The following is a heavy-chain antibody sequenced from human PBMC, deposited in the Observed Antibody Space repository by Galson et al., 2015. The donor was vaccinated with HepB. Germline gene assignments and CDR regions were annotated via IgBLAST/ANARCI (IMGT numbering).Heavy chain of an antibody. CDR1: GGSFSGYY. Sequence: SETLSLTCAVYGGSFSGYYWSWIRQPPGKGLEWIGEINHSGSTNYNPSLKSRVTISVDTSKNQFSLKLSSVTAADTAVYYCASAGYGSDYWGQGTLVTVSS. J-gene: IGHJ4*02. V-gene: IGHV4-34*01. CDR2: INHSGST. D-gene: IGHD3-10*01. CDR3: ASAGYGSDY.